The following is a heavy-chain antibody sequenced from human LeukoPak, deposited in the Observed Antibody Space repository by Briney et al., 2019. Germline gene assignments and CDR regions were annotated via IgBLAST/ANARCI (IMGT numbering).Heavy chain of an antibody. J-gene: IGHJ2*01. CDR3: ARGDIVVVTAIPSWYFDL. CDR2: INHSGST. Sequence: SETLSLTCAVYGGSFSGYYWSWIRQPPGKGLEWIGEINHSGSTNYNPSLKSRVTISVDTSKNQFSLKLSSVTAADTAVYYCARGDIVVVTAIPSWYFDLWGHGTLVTVSS. V-gene: IGHV4-34*01. CDR1: GGSFSGYY. D-gene: IGHD2-21*02.